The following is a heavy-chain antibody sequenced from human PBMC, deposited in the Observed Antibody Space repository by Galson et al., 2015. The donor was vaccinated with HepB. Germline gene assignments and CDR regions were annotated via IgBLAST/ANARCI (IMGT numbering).Heavy chain of an antibody. CDR2: IWYDGSNK. CDR3: AKDGTMKGTAIAWDY. V-gene: IGHV3-33*06. D-gene: IGHD2-21*02. CDR1: GFTFSSYG. J-gene: IGHJ4*02. Sequence: SLRLSCAASGFTFSSYGMHWVRQAPGKGLEWVAVIWYDGSNKYYADSVKGRFTISRDNSKNTLYLQMNSLRAEDTAVYCCAKDGTMKGTAIAWDYWGQGTLVTVSS.